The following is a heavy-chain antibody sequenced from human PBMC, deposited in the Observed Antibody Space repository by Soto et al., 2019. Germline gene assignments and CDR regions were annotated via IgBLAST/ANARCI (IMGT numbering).Heavy chain of an antibody. Sequence: EVQLLESGGGSVQPGGSLMLSCAASGFTFSSYSLSWLRQAPGKGLEWVSGISGSGQTTHYKGSVKGRFTISRDNFKNTLDLEVNRLRAEDPAIYFCAKSRGDSWTTYFFNYWGQGEPVTVSS. V-gene: IGHV3-23*01. D-gene: IGHD3-9*01. J-gene: IGHJ4*02. CDR3: AKSRGDSWTTYFFNY. CDR1: GFTFSSYS. CDR2: ISGSGQTT.